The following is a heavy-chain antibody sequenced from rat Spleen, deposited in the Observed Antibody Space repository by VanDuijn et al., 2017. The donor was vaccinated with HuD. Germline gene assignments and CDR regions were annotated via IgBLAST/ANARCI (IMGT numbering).Heavy chain of an antibody. J-gene: IGHJ1*01. V-gene: IGHV5-31*01. D-gene: IGHD1-2*01. CDR3: AKDRDSSYIYPYWYFDF. CDR2: ITTTGGAP. Sequence: EVQLVESGGDLVQPGRSLRLSCVASGFTFKNYWMTWIRQAPGKGLDWVASITTTGGAPYYPDSVKGRFTISRDNAKSTLYLQMNSLRSEDTATYYCAKDRDSSYIYPYWYFDFWGPGTMVTVSS. CDR1: GFTFKNYW.